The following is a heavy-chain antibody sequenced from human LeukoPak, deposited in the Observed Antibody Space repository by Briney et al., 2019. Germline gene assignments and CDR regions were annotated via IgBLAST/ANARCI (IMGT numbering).Heavy chain of an antibody. CDR3: ARVAAGLSTVTTSHWFDP. CDR1: GGSFSGYY. CDR2: INHSGST. D-gene: IGHD4-17*01. J-gene: IGHJ5*02. V-gene: IGHV4-34*01. Sequence: PSETLSLTCAVYGGSFSGYYWSWIRQPPGKGLEWIGEINHSGSTNYNPSLKSRVTISVDTSKNQFSLKLSSVTAADTAVYYCARVAAGLSTVTTSHWFDPWGQGTLVTVSS.